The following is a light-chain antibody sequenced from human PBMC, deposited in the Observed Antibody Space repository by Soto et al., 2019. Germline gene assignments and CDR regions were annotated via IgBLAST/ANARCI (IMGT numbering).Light chain of an antibody. Sequence: EIVLTQSPGTLSLSPGERATLSCRASQSVGSIYLAWYQQRPGQAPRLLIYGASNRATGIPVRFSGSGSGTYFTLTISSLQPEDFATYYCQQCLTTPRTFGQGTRVEI. CDR2: GAS. J-gene: IGKJ1*01. CDR3: QQCLTTPRT. V-gene: IGKV3-20*01. CDR1: QSVGSIY.